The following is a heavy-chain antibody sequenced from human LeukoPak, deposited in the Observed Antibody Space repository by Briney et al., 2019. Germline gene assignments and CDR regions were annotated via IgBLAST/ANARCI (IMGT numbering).Heavy chain of an antibody. J-gene: IGHJ4*02. D-gene: IGHD2-2*01. Sequence: SETLSLTCTVSGGSISSYYWSWLRQPPGKGLEGIGYIYYSGSTNYTPSLKSRVTISVDTSKNQFSLKLSSVTAADTAVYYCARGPSQSSYFDYWGQGTLVTVSS. CDR1: GGSISSYY. V-gene: IGHV4-59*01. CDR3: ARGPSQSSYFDY. CDR2: IYYSGST.